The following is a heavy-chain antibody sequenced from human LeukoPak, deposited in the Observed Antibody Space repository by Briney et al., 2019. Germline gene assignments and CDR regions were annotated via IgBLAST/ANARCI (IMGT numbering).Heavy chain of an antibody. J-gene: IGHJ4*02. Sequence: PGGSLRLSCAASGFSFSDYAMGWVRQAPGKGLEWVSTVNENSRRTYYADSVKGRFTVSRDNSKNTLYLQMNSLRAEDTAIYYCTKEGRPNSRGGYYDYWGQGTRVTVSS. CDR1: GFSFSDYA. CDR2: VNENSRRT. D-gene: IGHD3-22*01. CDR3: TKEGRPNSRGGYYDY. V-gene: IGHV3-23*01.